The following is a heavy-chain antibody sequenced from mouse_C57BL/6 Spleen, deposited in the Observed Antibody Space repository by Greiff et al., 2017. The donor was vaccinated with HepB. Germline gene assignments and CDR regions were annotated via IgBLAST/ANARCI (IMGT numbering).Heavy chain of an antibody. J-gene: IGHJ4*01. Sequence: EVQLVESEGGLVQPGSSMKLSCTASGFTFSDYYMAWVRQVPEKGLEWVANINYDGSSTYYLDSLKSRFIISRDNAKNILYLQMSSLKSEDTATYYCARDGGYGSSYAMDYWGQGTSVTVSS. D-gene: IGHD1-1*01. CDR3: ARDGGYGSSYAMDY. V-gene: IGHV5-16*01. CDR1: GFTFSDYY. CDR2: INYDGSST.